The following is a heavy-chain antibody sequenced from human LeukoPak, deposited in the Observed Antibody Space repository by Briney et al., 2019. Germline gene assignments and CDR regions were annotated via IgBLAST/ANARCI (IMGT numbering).Heavy chain of an antibody. CDR1: GGSFSGYY. J-gene: IGHJ4*02. Sequence: SETLSLTCAVYGGSFSGYYWSWTRQPPGKGLEWIGEINHSGSTNYNPSLKSRVTISVGTSKNQFSLQLNSVTPEDTAVYYCAREKKRDIWGQWLVLGIDYWGQGTLVTVSS. CDR3: AREKKRDIWGQWLVLGIDY. CDR2: INHSGST. D-gene: IGHD6-19*01. V-gene: IGHV4-34*01.